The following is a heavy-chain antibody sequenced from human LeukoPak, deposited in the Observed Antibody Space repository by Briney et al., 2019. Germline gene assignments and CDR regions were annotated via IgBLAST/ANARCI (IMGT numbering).Heavy chain of an antibody. D-gene: IGHD3-22*01. V-gene: IGHV3-23*01. CDR1: GFTFSSYA. J-gene: IGHJ4*02. CDR3: AKGDLVVLSRNYFGY. CDR2: ISGSGGNT. Sequence: GGSLRLSCAASGFTFSSYAMSWVRQAPGKGLEWVSVISGSGGNTYYADSVKGRFTISRDNSKNTLYLQMNSLTAEDTAVYYCAKGDLVVLSRNYFGYWGQATLVTVSS.